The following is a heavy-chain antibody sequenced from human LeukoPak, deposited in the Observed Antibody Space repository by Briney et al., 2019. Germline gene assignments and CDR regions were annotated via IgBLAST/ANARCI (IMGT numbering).Heavy chain of an antibody. CDR3: AKDGPPPRMTAYYYDSSGPLH. J-gene: IGHJ1*01. CDR1: GFTFSSYG. D-gene: IGHD3-22*01. Sequence: GGSLRLSCAASGFTFSSYGMHWVRQAPGKGLEWVAFIRYDGSNKYYADSVQGRFTISRDNSKNTLYLQMNSLRTEDTAVYYCAKDGPPPRMTAYYYDSSGPLHWGQGTLVTVSS. CDR2: IRYDGSNK. V-gene: IGHV3-30*02.